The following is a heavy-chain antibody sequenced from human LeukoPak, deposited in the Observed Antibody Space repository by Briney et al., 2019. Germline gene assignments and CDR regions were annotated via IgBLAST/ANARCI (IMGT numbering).Heavy chain of an antibody. CDR2: IYYSGST. Sequence: SETLSLTCAVYGGSFSGYYWSWIRQPPGKGLEWIGYIYYSGSTNYNPSLKSRVTISVDTSKNQFSLKLTSVTAADTAVYYCARELPITMIPGAFDIWGQGTMVTVSS. V-gene: IGHV4-59*01. CDR1: GGSFSGYY. CDR3: ARELPITMIPGAFDI. J-gene: IGHJ3*02. D-gene: IGHD3-22*01.